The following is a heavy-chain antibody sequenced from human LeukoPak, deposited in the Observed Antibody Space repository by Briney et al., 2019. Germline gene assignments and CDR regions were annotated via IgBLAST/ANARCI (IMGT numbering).Heavy chain of an antibody. CDR1: GVSFSSNNW. J-gene: IGHJ1*01. D-gene: IGHD2/OR15-2a*01. CDR3: ARAPDGVIEYFLY. Sequence: PSETLSLTCDVSGVSFSSNNWWSWVRQPPGKGLEWIGEISHSGNTKYNPSLKSRVTISLDKSKNQFSLNLRSVTAADTAVYFCARAPDGVIEYFLYWGQGTLVTVSS. V-gene: IGHV4/OR15-8*02. CDR2: ISHSGNT.